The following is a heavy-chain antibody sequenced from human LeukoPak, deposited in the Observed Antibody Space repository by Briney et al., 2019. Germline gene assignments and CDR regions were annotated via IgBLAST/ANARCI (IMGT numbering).Heavy chain of an antibody. Sequence: ASVKVSCKASGYTFTSYDINWVRQATGQGLEWMGWMNPNSGNTGYAQKFQGRVTMTRNTSISTAYMELSSLRSEDTAVYYCARGPFDYGDYPPEHGMDVRGQGTTVTVSS. J-gene: IGHJ6*02. CDR2: MNPNSGNT. CDR1: GYTFTSYD. V-gene: IGHV1-8*01. D-gene: IGHD4-17*01. CDR3: ARGPFDYGDYPPEHGMDV.